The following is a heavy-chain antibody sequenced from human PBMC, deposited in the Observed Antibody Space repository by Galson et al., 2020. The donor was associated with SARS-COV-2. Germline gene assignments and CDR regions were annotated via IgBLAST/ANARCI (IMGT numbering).Heavy chain of an antibody. Sequence: SLKISCAASGFTFDDYAMHWVRQAPGKGLEWVSGISWNSGSIGYADSVKGRFTISRDNAKNSLYLQMNSLRAEDTALYYCAKSGYYGLGSYPNWYFDLWGRGTLVTVSS. CDR2: ISWNSGSI. D-gene: IGHD3-10*01. J-gene: IGHJ2*01. CDR3: AKSGYYGLGSYPNWYFDL. CDR1: GFTFDDYA. V-gene: IGHV3-9*01.